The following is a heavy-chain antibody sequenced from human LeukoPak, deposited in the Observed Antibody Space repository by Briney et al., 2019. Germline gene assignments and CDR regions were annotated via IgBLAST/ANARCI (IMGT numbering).Heavy chain of an antibody. CDR3: AVLKSAEWLVSYYYYGMDV. J-gene: IGHJ6*02. CDR1: GFTFSSYS. Sequence: PGGSLRLSCAASGFTFSSYSMNWVRQAPGKGLEWVSSISSSSSYIYYADSVKGRFTISRDNAKNSLYLQMNSLRAEDTAVYYCAVLKSAEWLVSYYYYGMDVWGQGTTVTVSS. D-gene: IGHD6-19*01. CDR2: ISSSSSYI. V-gene: IGHV3-21*01.